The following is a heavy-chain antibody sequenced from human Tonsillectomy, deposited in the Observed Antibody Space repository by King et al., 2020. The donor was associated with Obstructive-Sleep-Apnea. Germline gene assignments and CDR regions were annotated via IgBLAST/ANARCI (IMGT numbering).Heavy chain of an antibody. CDR3: AKDNSGGLDY. D-gene: IGHD1-26*01. Sequence: VQLVESGGGLVQPGRSLRLSCAASGFTFDDNAMHWVRQAPGRGLEWVSGITWNSATIAYADSVKGRFTISRDNAKNSLYLQMNSLKADDTALYYCAKDNSGGLDYWGQGTLVTGSS. V-gene: IGHV3-9*01. J-gene: IGHJ4*02. CDR2: ITWNSATI. CDR1: GFTFDDNA.